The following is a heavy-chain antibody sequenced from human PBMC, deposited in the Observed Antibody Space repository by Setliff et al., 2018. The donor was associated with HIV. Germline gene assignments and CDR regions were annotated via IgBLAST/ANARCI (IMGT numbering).Heavy chain of an antibody. Sequence: PSETLSLTCTVSGYSISSRYYWGWIRQPPGKGLEWIGSVYHTGSTYYNPSLKSRVTISVDTSKNQFSLKLSSVTAADTAVYFCARVRRDGNSFDDWGQGTLVTVSS. V-gene: IGHV4-38-2*02. D-gene: IGHD4-4*01. CDR1: GYSISSRYY. CDR3: ARVRRDGNSFDD. CDR2: VYHTGST. J-gene: IGHJ4*02.